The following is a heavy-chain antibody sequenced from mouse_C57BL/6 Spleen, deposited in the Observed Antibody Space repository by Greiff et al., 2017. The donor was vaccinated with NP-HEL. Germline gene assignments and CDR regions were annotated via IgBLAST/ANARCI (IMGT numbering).Heavy chain of an antibody. J-gene: IGHJ4*01. D-gene: IGHD1-2*01. V-gene: IGHV1-52*01. CDR2: IDPSDSET. Sequence: VQLQQPGAELVRPGSSVKLSCKASGYTFTSYWMHWVKQRPIQGLEWIGNIDPSDSETHYNQKFKDKATLTVDKSSSTAYMQLSSLTSEDSAVYYCARTKSFYYYAMDYWGQGTSVTVSS. CDR1: GYTFTSYW. CDR3: ARTKSFYYYAMDY.